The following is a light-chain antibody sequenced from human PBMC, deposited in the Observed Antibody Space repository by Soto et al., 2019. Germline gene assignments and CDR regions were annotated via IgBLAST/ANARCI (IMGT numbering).Light chain of an antibody. V-gene: IGKV4-1*01. CDR1: QSVFYSSTNKNY. CDR3: QQYYATPLT. CDR2: WAS. Sequence: DIVLTQSPDSLAVSLGERATVNCKSSQSVFYSSTNKNYLAWYQQKPGQPPKLLIYWASTRGSGVPDRFSGSGSGTDFTLTISSLQAEDVAVYYCQQYYATPLTFGGGTKVDI. J-gene: IGKJ4*01.